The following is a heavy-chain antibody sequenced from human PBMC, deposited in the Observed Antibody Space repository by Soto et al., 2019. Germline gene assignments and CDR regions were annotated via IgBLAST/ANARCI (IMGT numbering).Heavy chain of an antibody. D-gene: IGHD4-17*01. CDR2: IYYSGST. J-gene: IGHJ2*01. CDR1: GGSISSGGYY. CDR3: VTDADYGDDYWYFDL. Sequence: QVQLQESGPGLVKPSQTLSLTCTVSGGSISSGGYYWSWIRQHPGKGLEWIGYIYYSGSTYYNPSLKSRVTISVDTSKNQFFLKLSSVTAADTAVYYCVTDADYGDDYWYFDLWGRGTLVTVSS. V-gene: IGHV4-31*03.